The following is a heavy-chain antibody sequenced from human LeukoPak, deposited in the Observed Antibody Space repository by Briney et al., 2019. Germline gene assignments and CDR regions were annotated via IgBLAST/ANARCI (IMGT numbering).Heavy chain of an antibody. D-gene: IGHD3-10*01. CDR2: ITSGSSYI. CDR3: ARDYYGSYFDY. V-gene: IGHV3-21*01. J-gene: IGHJ4*02. Sequence: PGGSLRLSCAASGFTFSSYSMNWVRQAPGKGLEWVSSITSGSSYIFYTDSVRGRFTISRDNAKNSLYLQMNSLRAEDTAVYYCARDYYGSYFDYWGQGTLVTVSS. CDR1: GFTFSSYS.